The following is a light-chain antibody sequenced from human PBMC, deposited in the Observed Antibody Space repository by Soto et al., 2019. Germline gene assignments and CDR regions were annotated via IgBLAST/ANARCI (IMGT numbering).Light chain of an antibody. Sequence: SYELTQPPSVSVAPGKTARITCGGNNIGRKSVHWYQLKPGQAPVLVIYYDSDRPSGIPERFSGSTSGNTATLTISRVEAGDEADYYCQVWDSSSDHWVFGGGTKLTVL. CDR3: QVWDSSSDHWV. J-gene: IGLJ3*02. CDR1: NIGRKS. V-gene: IGLV3-21*04. CDR2: YDS.